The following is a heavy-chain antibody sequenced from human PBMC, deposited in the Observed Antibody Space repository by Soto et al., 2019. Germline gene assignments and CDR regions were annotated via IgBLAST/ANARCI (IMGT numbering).Heavy chain of an antibody. J-gene: IGHJ1*01. CDR3: ARKDKSGYFNWFEH. CDR2: IFPSDSDT. CDR1: GYKFTSSF. D-gene: IGHD3-22*01. V-gene: IGHV5-51*01. Sequence: GDSLNISCRTSGYKFTSSFISFVRQMPGKVLEWMVIIFPSDSDTRYSPSFQGHVTISADRSTSTVFLQWASLRASDTSVYFCARKDKSGYFNWFEHWGKGPLVTVSS.